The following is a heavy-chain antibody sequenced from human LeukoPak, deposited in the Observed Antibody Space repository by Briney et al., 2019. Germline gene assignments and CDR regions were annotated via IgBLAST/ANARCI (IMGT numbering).Heavy chain of an antibody. D-gene: IGHD2-8*01. V-gene: IGHV5-51*01. Sequence: GESLKISCKASGYTFSSYSIGWVRQLPGKGLEWMGIIYAGHSDTAYSPSFQGQVTISADRSISTAYLQWSSLQASDTAVYFCARHHQQQWRNDAFDIWGQGTMVTVSS. J-gene: IGHJ3*02. CDR3: ARHHQQQWRNDAFDI. CDR1: GYTFSSYS. CDR2: IYAGHSDT.